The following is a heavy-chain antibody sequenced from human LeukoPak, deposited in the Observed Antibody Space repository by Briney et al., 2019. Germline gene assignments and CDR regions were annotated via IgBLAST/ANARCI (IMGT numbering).Heavy chain of an antibody. Sequence: SETLSLTCAVYGGSFSGYYWSWIRQPPGKGLEWIGEINHSGSTNYNPSLKSRVTISLNTSKSQFSLKLSSVTAADTAVYYCAREYSTSSTAFDIWGQGTMVTVSS. CDR2: INHSGST. CDR1: GGSFSGYY. D-gene: IGHD6-6*01. J-gene: IGHJ3*02. V-gene: IGHV4-34*01. CDR3: AREYSTSSTAFDI.